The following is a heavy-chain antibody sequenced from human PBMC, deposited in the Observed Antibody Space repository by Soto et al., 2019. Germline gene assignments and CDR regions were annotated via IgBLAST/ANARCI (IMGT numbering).Heavy chain of an antibody. CDR1: GFTFSSYA. J-gene: IGHJ4*02. CDR3: AKDYDYVWGSYRQPWFDY. V-gene: IGHV3-23*01. D-gene: IGHD3-16*02. Sequence: PGGSLRLSCAASGFTFSSYAMSWVRQAPGKGLEWVSAISGSGGSTYYADSVKGRFTISRDNSKNTLYLQMNSLRAEDTAVYYCAKDYDYVWGSYRQPWFDYWGQGTLVTVSS. CDR2: ISGSGGST.